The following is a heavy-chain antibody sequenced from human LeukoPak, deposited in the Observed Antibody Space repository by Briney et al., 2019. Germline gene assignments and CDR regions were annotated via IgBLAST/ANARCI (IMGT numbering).Heavy chain of an antibody. J-gene: IGHJ4*02. CDR3: APIYGDFSDFDS. V-gene: IGHV4-59*08. D-gene: IGHD4-17*01. CDR2: IYYSGST. Sequence: SETLSLTCTVSGGSISSYYWSWIRQPPGKGLEWIGYIYYSGSTNYNPSLKSRVTISVDTSKNQFSLKLSSVTAADTAVYYCAPIYGDFSDFDSWGQGTLVTVSS. CDR1: GGSISSYY.